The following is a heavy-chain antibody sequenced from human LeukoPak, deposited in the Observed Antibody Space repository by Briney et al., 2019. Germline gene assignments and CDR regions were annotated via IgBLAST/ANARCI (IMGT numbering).Heavy chain of an antibody. J-gene: IGHJ6*03. Sequence: SVKVSCKASGGTFSSYAIIWVRQAPGQGPEWMGGIIPILGIANYAQKFQGRVTITADKSTSTAYMELSRLRSEDTAVYYCARERGSGWTGYYYYMDVWGKGTTVTVSS. V-gene: IGHV1-69*10. CDR2: IIPILGIA. D-gene: IGHD6-19*01. CDR1: GGTFSSYA. CDR3: ARERGSGWTGYYYYMDV.